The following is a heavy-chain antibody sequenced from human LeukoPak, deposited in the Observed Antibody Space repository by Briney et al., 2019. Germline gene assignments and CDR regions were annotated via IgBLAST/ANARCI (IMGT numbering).Heavy chain of an antibody. J-gene: IGHJ4*02. CDR2: ISSNRRTI. CDR3: ARENRGSSWYFDY. CDR1: GFAFSSYE. V-gene: IGHV3-48*03. D-gene: IGHD6-13*01. Sequence: GGPLRLSCAASGFAFSSYETTWVGQAPGKGLEWVAKISSNRRTIDYADSVKGRFTISRENAKNSRYLQMNSLRAEDTAVYYCARENRGSSWYFDYWGQGTLVTVSS.